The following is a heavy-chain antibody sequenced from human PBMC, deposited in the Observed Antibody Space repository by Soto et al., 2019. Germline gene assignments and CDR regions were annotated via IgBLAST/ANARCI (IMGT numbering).Heavy chain of an antibody. CDR3: TKRASSSFYHFDF. J-gene: IGHJ4*02. CDR1: WYSLTAYL. Sequence: GESLQISCQASWYSLTAYLITWVRQMPGKGLEWMATIDPSDSYVDYSPSFRGHVTFSVDRSITTVYLQWNSLKASDSAMYFCTKRASSSFYHFDFWGQGALVTVSS. CDR2: IDPSDSYV. D-gene: IGHD2-2*01. V-gene: IGHV5-10-1*01.